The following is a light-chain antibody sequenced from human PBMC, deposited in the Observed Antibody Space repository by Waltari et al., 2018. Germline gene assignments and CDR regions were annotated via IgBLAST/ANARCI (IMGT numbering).Light chain of an antibody. CDR2: GNN. J-gene: IGLJ2*01. V-gene: IGLV1-40*01. Sequence: QSVLTQPPSVSGAPGQRVTISCTGGSSNTGAGYDVHLYQQLRGAAPKLLIYGNNNRPSGVPDRFSGSKSGPSASLAITGLQAEDEADYYCQSYDSSLSGVIFGGGTKLTVL. CDR1: SSNTGAGYD. CDR3: QSYDSSLSGVI.